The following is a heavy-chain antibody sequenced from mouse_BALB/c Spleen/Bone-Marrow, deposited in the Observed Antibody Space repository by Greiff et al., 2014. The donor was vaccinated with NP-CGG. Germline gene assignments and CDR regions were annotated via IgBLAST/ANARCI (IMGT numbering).Heavy chain of an antibody. CDR2: INPSNGRT. Sequence: VKLQESGAELVKPGASVKLSCKASGYTFTSYWLHWVKQRPGQGLEWIGEINPSNGRTNYDEKFKSKATLTVDKSSSTAYVQLSSLTSEDSAVYYCARRTTTVVATDYWGQGTTLTVSS. CDR1: GYTFTSYW. J-gene: IGHJ2*01. CDR3: ARRTTTVVATDY. V-gene: IGHV1S81*02. D-gene: IGHD1-1*01.